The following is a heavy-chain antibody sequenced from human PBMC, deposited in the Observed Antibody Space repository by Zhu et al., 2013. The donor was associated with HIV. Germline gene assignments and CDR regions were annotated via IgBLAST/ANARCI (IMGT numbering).Heavy chain of an antibody. CDR2: TTPNSDNT. D-gene: IGHD6-25*01. V-gene: IGHV1-8*03. Sequence: QVQLVQSGAEVKKPGASVKVSCTASGYTFTTYDIHWVRQATGQGLEWMGWTTPNSDNTGYAQKFQGRVTITWNTSISTAYMGLSSLRSEDTAVYYCARGGLAATDMDVWGTGTTVTVSS. J-gene: IGHJ6*03. CDR3: ARGGLAATDMDV. CDR1: GYTFTTYD.